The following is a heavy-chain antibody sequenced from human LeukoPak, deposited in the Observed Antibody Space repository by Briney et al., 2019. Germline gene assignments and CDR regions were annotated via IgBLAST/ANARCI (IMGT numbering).Heavy chain of an antibody. CDR2: ISGSGGST. CDR1: GFTFSNYA. J-gene: IGHJ4*02. Sequence: GGSLRLSCAASGFTFSNYAMSWVRQAPGKGLEWVSAISGSGGSTYYADSVKGRFTIPRDNSKNTLYLQMNSLRAEDTAVYYCAKDAPYYYDSSGYYPDYWGQGTLVTVSS. V-gene: IGHV3-23*01. D-gene: IGHD3-22*01. CDR3: AKDAPYYYDSSGYYPDY.